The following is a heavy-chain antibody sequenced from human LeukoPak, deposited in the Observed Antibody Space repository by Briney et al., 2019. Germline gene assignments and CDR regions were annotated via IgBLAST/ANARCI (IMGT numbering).Heavy chain of an antibody. D-gene: IGHD5-18*01. J-gene: IGHJ4*02. CDR2: INSDGSST. V-gene: IGHV3-74*01. CDR3: ARAGFGGRIQLWSKRYYFDY. CDR1: GFTFSSYW. Sequence: GGSLRLSCAASGFTFSSYWMHWVRQAPGKGLVWVSRINSDGSSTSYADSVRGRFTISRDNAKNTLYLQMNSLRAEDTAVYYCARAGFGGRIQLWSKRYYFDYWGQGTLVTVSS.